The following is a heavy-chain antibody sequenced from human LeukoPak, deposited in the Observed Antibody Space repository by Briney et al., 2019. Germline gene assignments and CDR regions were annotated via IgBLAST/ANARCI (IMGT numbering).Heavy chain of an antibody. D-gene: IGHD2-2*01. CDR1: GYTFTGYG. Sequence: GASVKISCKASGYTFTGYGISWVRQAPGQGLEWMGWISAYNGNTNYAQKLQGRVTMTTDTSTSTAYMELRSLRSDDTAVYYCARARRCSSTSCYGYWFDPWGQGTLVTVSS. J-gene: IGHJ5*02. V-gene: IGHV1-18*01. CDR3: ARARRCSSTSCYGYWFDP. CDR2: ISAYNGNT.